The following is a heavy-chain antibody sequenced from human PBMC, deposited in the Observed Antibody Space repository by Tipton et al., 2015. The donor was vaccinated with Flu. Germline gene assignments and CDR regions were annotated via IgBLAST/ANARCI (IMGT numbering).Heavy chain of an antibody. CDR1: GFTFSSYE. V-gene: IGHV3-48*03. Sequence: SLRLSCAASGFTFSSYEMNWVRQAPGTGPEWVSYISSSGSTIHYADSMKGRFTISRDNAKNSLYLQMNSLKADDTAVYSCARESSALAAIDYWGQGTLVTVSS. J-gene: IGHJ4*02. CDR2: ISSSGSTI. D-gene: IGHD6-6*01. CDR3: ARESSALAAIDY.